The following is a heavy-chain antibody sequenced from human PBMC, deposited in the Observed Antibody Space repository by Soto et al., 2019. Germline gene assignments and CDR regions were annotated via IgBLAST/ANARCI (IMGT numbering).Heavy chain of an antibody. CDR1: GFTFSSYG. CDR3: AKDLVAGLDY. J-gene: IGHJ4*02. D-gene: IGHD6-19*01. Sequence: QVQLVESGGGVVQPGRSLRLSCAASGFTFSSYGMHWVRQAPGKGLEWVAVISYDGSNKYYADSVKGRFTISRDNSKKTLYLQTNSMRDEDTAVYYCAKDLVAGLDYWGQGTLVTVSS. V-gene: IGHV3-30*18. CDR2: ISYDGSNK.